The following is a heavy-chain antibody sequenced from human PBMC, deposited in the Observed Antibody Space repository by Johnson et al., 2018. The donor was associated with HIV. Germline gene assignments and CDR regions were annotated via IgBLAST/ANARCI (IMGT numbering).Heavy chain of an antibody. CDR3: ARGRSSSSTAAFDI. V-gene: IGHV3-30*04. Sequence: QVQLVESGGGVVQPGRSLRLSCAASGFTFSSYAMHWVRQAPGKGLEWVAVISYDGSNKSFADSVKGRFTISRDNSKNTLYLQMKSLRGEDTAVYSCARGRSSSSTAAFDIWGQGTMVTVSS. CDR2: ISYDGSNK. D-gene: IGHD6-6*01. CDR1: GFTFSSYA. J-gene: IGHJ3*02.